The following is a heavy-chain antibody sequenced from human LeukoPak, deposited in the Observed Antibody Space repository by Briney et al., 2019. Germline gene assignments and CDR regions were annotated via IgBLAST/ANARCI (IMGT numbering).Heavy chain of an antibody. CDR3: ARDLGADGNFDY. CDR2: ISTSSSYT. CDR1: GFTFSDYY. V-gene: IGHV3-11*05. Sequence: GGSLRLSCAASGFTFSDYYMSWIRQPPGKGLEWVSYISTSSSYTKYADSVKGRFTVSRDNAKNSLYLQMNSLRAEDTAVYYCARDLGADGNFDYWGQGTLVTVSS. J-gene: IGHJ4*02. D-gene: IGHD1-14*01.